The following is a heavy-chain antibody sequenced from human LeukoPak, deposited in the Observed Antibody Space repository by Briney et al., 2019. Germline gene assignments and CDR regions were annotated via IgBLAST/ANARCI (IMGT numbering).Heavy chain of an antibody. J-gene: IGHJ1*01. CDR3: AREGFPPGVLH. CDR1: GFTFSTYW. Sequence: GGSLRLSCEASGFTFSTYWMRWVRQAPGKGPECVANIKPDGSDKYNVDSMKGRFTISRDNAKNSLYLQMNNLRAEDTAVYYCAREGFPPGVLHWGQGTLVTVSS. V-gene: IGHV3-7*01. D-gene: IGHD2-2*01. CDR2: IKPDGSDK.